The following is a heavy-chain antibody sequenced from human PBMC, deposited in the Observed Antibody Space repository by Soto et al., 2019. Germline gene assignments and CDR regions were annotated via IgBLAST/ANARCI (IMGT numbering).Heavy chain of an antibody. CDR3: ARKRHKQWLTPDNWFDP. CDR2: INHSGST. Sequence: SETLSLTCAVYGGSFIGYYWSWIRQPPGKGLEWIGEINHSGSTNYNPSLKSRVTISVDTSKNQFSLKLSSVTAADTAVYYCARKRHKQWLTPDNWFDPWGQGTLVTVSS. CDR1: GGSFIGYY. V-gene: IGHV4-34*01. J-gene: IGHJ5*02. D-gene: IGHD6-19*01.